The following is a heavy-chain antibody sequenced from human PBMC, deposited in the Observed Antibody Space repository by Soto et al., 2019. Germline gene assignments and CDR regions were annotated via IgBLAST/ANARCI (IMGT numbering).Heavy chain of an antibody. CDR3: ASRYCSGGTCYPLDY. J-gene: IGHJ4*02. CDR1: GYTFTTYY. V-gene: IGHV1-46*04. CDR2: INPSGAT. Sequence: ASVKVSCKASGYTFTTYYMHWVRQAPGQGLEWMGIINPSGATYYADSVKGRFTISRDNSKSTLYLQMSSLRAEDTAVYYCASRYCSGGTCYPLDYWGQGTLVTVSS. D-gene: IGHD2-15*01.